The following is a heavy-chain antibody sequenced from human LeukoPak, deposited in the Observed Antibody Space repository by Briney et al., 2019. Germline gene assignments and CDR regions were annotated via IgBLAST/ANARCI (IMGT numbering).Heavy chain of an antibody. CDR1: GGSISSGGYS. V-gene: IGHV4-30-2*01. CDR3: ARVGTTNWFDP. CDR2: IYHSGSP. Sequence: SETLSLTCAVSGGSISSGGYSWSWIRQPPGKGLEWIGYIYHSGSPYYNPSLKSRVTISVDRSKNQFSLKLSSVTAADTAVYYCARVGTTNWFDPWGQGTLVTVSS. D-gene: IGHD1-7*01. J-gene: IGHJ5*02.